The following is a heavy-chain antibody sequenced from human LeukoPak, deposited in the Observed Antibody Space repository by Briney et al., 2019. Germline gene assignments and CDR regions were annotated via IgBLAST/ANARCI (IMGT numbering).Heavy chain of an antibody. Sequence: PGRSLRLSCAASGFTFSSYAMHWVRQAPGKGLEWVAVISYDGSNKYYADSVKGRFTISRDNSKNTLYLQMNSLRAEDTAVYYCAKDKGGTSSGPFDYWGQGTLVTVSS. CDR3: AKDKGGTSSGPFDY. J-gene: IGHJ4*02. D-gene: IGHD4-23*01. V-gene: IGHV3-30*04. CDR1: GFTFSSYA. CDR2: ISYDGSNK.